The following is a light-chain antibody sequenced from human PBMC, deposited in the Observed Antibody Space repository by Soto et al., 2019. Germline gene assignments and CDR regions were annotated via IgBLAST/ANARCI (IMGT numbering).Light chain of an antibody. Sequence: EIVLTQSPGTLSLSPWERATLSCRASQSVANNFLAWHQQKPGQTPRLLIYGASNRATGIPDRFSGSGSGTDFTLTISSLEPEDFAIYYCQQRQYWPPITFGQGTRLEIK. CDR2: GAS. CDR3: QQRQYWPPIT. J-gene: IGKJ5*01. CDR1: QSVANNF. V-gene: IGKV3D-20*02.